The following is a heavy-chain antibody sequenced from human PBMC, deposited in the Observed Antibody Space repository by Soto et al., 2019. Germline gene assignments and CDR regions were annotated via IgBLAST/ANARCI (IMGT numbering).Heavy chain of an antibody. CDR3: ANRNYMMAHWNYGAFEI. CDR1: GFSLSTTGVG. D-gene: IGHD1-7*01. Sequence: QITLKESGPTLVQPTQTLTLTCTFSGFSLSTTGVGLGWIRQPPGKALEWLALIYWDDDKRYNPSLKDRLTIAKDTSKNQVVLKRTNMDPVDTGTYFCANRNYMMAHWNYGAFEIWGLGTVVTVSS. J-gene: IGHJ3*02. V-gene: IGHV2-5*02. CDR2: IYWDDDK.